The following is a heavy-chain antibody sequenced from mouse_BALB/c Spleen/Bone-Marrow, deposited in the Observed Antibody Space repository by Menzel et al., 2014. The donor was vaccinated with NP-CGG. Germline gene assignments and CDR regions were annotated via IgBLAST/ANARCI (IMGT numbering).Heavy chain of an antibody. V-gene: IGHV2-9*02. J-gene: IGHJ3*01. CDR3: ASPIYYDYPLFAY. D-gene: IGHD2-4*01. CDR2: IWAGGST. CDR1: GFSLTSYG. Sequence: VKLMESGPGLVAPSQSLSITCTVSGFSLTSYGVHWVRQPPGKGLEWLGVIWAGGSTNYNSALMSRLSISKDNSKSQVFLEMNRRQTDDTAMYYCASPIYYDYPLFAYWGQGTLVTVSA.